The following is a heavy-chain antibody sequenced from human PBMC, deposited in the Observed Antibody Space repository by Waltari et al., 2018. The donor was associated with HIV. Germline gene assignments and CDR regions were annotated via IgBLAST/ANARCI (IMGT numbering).Heavy chain of an antibody. J-gene: IGHJ2*01. CDR2: IYYSGST. Sequence: QLQLQESGPGLVKPSETLSLTCTVSGDSISNSNYFWEWIGRIYYSGSTYYNPSLKSRVTISVDTSKNQFSLKVNSVTAADTAVYYCARHALRVGAAYWSFDLWGRGTLVTVSS. V-gene: IGHV4-39*01. CDR3: ARHALRVGAAYWSFDL. CDR1: GDSISNSNYF. D-gene: IGHD1-26*01.